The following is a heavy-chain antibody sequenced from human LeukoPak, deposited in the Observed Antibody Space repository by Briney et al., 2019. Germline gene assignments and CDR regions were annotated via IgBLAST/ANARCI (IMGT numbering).Heavy chain of an antibody. V-gene: IGHV7-4-1*02. J-gene: IGHJ5*02. Sequence: ASVKVSCKASGYTFTSYAMNWGRQAPGQGLEWMGWINTNTGNPTYAQGFTGRFVFSLDTSFSTAYLQISSLKAEDTAVYYCVRDFNSGGYFIGWFDPWGQGTLVTVSS. D-gene: IGHD3-22*01. CDR2: INTNTGNP. CDR3: VRDFNSGGYFIGWFDP. CDR1: GYTFTSYA.